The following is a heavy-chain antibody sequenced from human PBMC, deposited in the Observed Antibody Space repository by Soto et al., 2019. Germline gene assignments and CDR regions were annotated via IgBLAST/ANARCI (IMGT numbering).Heavy chain of an antibody. CDR1: GDSTSNSNYY. D-gene: IGHD4-4*01. CDR3: VRGGKYRLQETYYFDY. Sequence: TLSLTCSVSGDSTSNSNYYWGWIRQPPGRGLEWVGSIDYYGNTYYNPSVKSRVSVSVDTSKGQFSVRLTSVTAADTAVYYCVRGGKYRLQETYYFDYWGQGALVTVSS. V-gene: IGHV4-39*01. J-gene: IGHJ4*02. CDR2: IDYYGNT.